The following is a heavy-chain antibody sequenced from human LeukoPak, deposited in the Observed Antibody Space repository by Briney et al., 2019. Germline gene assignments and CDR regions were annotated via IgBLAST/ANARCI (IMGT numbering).Heavy chain of an antibody. CDR3: VYVDYGVWFDP. CDR2: INHSGST. Sequence: PSETLSLTCAVYGGSFSGYYWSWIRQPPGKGLEWIGEINHSGSTNYNPSLKSRVTISVDTSKNQFSLKLTSVTAADTAVYYCVYVDYGVWFDPWGQGTLVTVSS. CDR1: GGSFSGYY. J-gene: IGHJ5*02. V-gene: IGHV4-34*01. D-gene: IGHD4-17*01.